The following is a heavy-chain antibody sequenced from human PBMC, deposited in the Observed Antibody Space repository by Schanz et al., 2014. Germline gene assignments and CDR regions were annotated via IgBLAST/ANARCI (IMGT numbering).Heavy chain of an antibody. CDR2: ISGSGGST. CDR3: AKDQGSYDSGSYSYFDY. Sequence: EVQLVESGGGLVQPGGSLRFSCAASGFTFSSYAMSWVRQAPGKGLEWVSAISGSGGSTYYADSVKGRFTISRDNSKSALYLQMNSLRAEDTAVYYCAKDQGSYDSGSYSYFDYWGQGTLATVSS. CDR1: GFTFSSYA. D-gene: IGHD3-10*01. V-gene: IGHV3-23*04. J-gene: IGHJ4*02.